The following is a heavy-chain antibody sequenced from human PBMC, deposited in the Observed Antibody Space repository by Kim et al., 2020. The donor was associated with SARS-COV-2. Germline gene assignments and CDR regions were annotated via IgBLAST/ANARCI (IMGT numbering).Heavy chain of an antibody. J-gene: IGHJ4*02. V-gene: IGHV3-7*01. CDR2: IKQDGSEK. Sequence: GGSLRLSCAASGFTFSSYWMSWVRQAPGKGLEWVANIKQDGSEKYYVDSVKGRFTISRDNAKNSLYLQMNSLRAEDTAVYYCARRYCSGGSCYAHADYWGQGTLVTVSS. CDR3: ARRYCSGGSCYAHADY. CDR1: GFTFSSYW. D-gene: IGHD2-15*01.